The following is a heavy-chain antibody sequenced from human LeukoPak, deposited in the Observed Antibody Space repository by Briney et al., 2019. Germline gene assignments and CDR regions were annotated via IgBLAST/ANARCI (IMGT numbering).Heavy chain of an antibody. J-gene: IGHJ4*02. Sequence: PSQTLSLTCTVSGGSISSGSYYWSWIRQPAGKGLEWIGRIYTSGSTNYNPSLKSRVTISVDTSKNQFSLKLSSVTAADTAVYYCARGGRYYDSSGYYSIDYWGQRTLVTVSS. CDR3: ARGGRYYDSSGYYSIDY. V-gene: IGHV4-61*02. D-gene: IGHD3-22*01. CDR2: IYTSGST. CDR1: GGSISSGSYY.